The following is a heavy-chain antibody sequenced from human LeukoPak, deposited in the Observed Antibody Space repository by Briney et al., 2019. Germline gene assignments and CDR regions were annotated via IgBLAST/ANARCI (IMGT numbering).Heavy chain of an antibody. CDR3: AREDAESFDY. CDR2: ISSAGTYM. J-gene: IGHJ4*02. V-gene: IGHV3-21*01. Sequence: GGSLTLSCAASGFTFSSYSMNWVRQAPGKGLEWVSSISSAGTYMYYADSVKGRFTISRDNAKNSLYLQINSPRAEDTAVYYCAREDAESFDYWGQGTLVTVSS. CDR1: GFTFSSYS.